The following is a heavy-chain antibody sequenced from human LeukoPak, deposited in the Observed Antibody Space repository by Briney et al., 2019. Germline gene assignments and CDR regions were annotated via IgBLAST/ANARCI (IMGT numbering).Heavy chain of an antibody. Sequence: GGSLRLSCAASGLTFSSYEMNWARQAPGKGLEWVSYISSSGSTIYYADSVKGRFTISRDNAKNSLYLQMNSLRAEDTAVYYCARDRYCSGGSCYYFDYWGQGTLVTVSS. V-gene: IGHV3-48*03. CDR2: ISSSGSTI. CDR1: GLTFSSYE. CDR3: ARDRYCSGGSCYYFDY. D-gene: IGHD2-15*01. J-gene: IGHJ4*02.